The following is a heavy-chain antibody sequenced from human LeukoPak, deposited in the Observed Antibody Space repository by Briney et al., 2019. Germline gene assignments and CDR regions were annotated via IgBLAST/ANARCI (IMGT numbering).Heavy chain of an antibody. CDR3: ARGNNWGSSWYGGTFDY. CDR2: IYYSGST. V-gene: IGHV4-59*01. D-gene: IGHD6-13*01. Sequence: SETLSLTCTVSGGSISSYYWSWIRQPPGKGLEWIGYIYYSGSTNYNPSLKSRVTISVDTSKNQFSLKLSSVTAADTAVYYCARGNNWGSSWYGGTFDYWGQGTLVTVSS. CDR1: GGSISSYY. J-gene: IGHJ4*02.